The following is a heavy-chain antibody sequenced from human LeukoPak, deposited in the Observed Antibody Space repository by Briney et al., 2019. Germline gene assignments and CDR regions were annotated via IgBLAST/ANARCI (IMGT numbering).Heavy chain of an antibody. J-gene: IGHJ4*02. CDR2: ISSSGDST. Sequence: PGGSLRLSCAASGFTFSSTAMSWVRQAPGKGLEWVSGISSSGDSTHYADSVKGRFTISRDNSKNTLYLQLSSLRAEDTAVYYCAKESGISEFDYWGQGTLVTVSS. CDR3: AKESGISEFDY. V-gene: IGHV3-23*01. CDR1: GFTFSSTA. D-gene: IGHD1-26*01.